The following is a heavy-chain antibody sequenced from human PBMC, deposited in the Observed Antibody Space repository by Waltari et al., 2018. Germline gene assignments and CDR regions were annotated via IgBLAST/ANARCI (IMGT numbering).Heavy chain of an antibody. CDR2: IYYNGIT. J-gene: IGHJ4*02. V-gene: IGHV4-39*01. CDR1: GGAITTTNYY. Sequence: QLQVQESGPGLVKPSETLSLTCTVSGGAITTTNYYWGWIRQPPGKGLEWIGSIYYNGITYYNPSLKSRVTISADTSKNQFSLNLNSVTAADTAVYYCASLLTGDWGQGVLVTVSS. CDR3: ASLLTGD. D-gene: IGHD3-9*01.